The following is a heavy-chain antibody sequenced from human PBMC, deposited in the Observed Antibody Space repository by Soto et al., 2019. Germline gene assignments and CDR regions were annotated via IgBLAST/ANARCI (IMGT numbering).Heavy chain of an antibody. D-gene: IGHD3-10*01. Sequence: GGSLRLSCAASGFTFSSYWMSWVRQAPGKGLEWVANIKQDGSEKYYVDSVKGRFTISRDNAKNSLYLQMNSLRAEDTAVYYYARDYYGSGSYLGPSYYYYMDVWGKGSTVTVSS. V-gene: IGHV3-7*01. J-gene: IGHJ6*03. CDR3: ARDYYGSGSYLGPSYYYYMDV. CDR1: GFTFSSYW. CDR2: IKQDGSEK.